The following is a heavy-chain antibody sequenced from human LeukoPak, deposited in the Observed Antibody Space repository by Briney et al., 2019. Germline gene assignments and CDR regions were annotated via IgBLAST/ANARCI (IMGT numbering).Heavy chain of an antibody. D-gene: IGHD2-2*01. V-gene: IGHV3-48*01. CDR2: ISSSSSTI. CDR3: ARGYCSSTSCYRDAFDI. J-gene: IGHJ3*02. CDR1: GFTFSSYS. Sequence: GGSLRLSCAASGFTFSSYSMNWVRQAPGKGLEWVSSISSSSSTIYYADSVKGRFTISRDNAKNSLYLQMNSLRAEDTAVYYCARGYCSSTSCYRDAFDIWGQGTMVTVSS.